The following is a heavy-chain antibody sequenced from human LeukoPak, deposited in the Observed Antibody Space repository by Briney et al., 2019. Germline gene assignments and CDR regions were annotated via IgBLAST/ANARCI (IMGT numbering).Heavy chain of an antibody. J-gene: IGHJ6*03. Sequence: NPGGSLRLSCAASGFTFSSYSMNWVRQAPGKGLEWVSSISSSSSYIYYADSVKGRFTISRDNAKNSLYLQMNSLRAEDTAVYYCARAWGYNVENYYYMDAWGKGTTVTVSS. CDR2: ISSSSSYI. V-gene: IGHV3-21*01. D-gene: IGHD5-24*01. CDR1: GFTFSSYS. CDR3: ARAWGYNVENYYYMDA.